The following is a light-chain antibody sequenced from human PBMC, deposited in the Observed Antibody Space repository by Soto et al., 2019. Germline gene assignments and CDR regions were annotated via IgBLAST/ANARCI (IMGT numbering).Light chain of an antibody. J-gene: IGLJ1*01. CDR2: DVS. CDR1: STDVGGYNY. CDR3: NSYSSSTTLYL. Sequence: QSALTQPASVSGSPGQSITISCTGTSTDVGGYNYVSWYQQHPGKAPKLMISDVSNRPSGVSIRFSGSKSGNTASLTISGLQAEDEADYYCNSYSSSTTLYLFGTVTKPPS. V-gene: IGLV2-14*01.